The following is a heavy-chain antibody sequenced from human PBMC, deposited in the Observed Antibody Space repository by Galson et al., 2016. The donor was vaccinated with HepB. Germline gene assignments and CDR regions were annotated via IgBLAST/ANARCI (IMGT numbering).Heavy chain of an antibody. Sequence: ETLSLTCTVSGDSISSYYWSWIRQPPGKGLEWIGFIYYSGSTHYNPSLNSRVNITLHTSNNQFSLKVSSVTAADTAVYYCARGTYFHYSSGPDQWGQGTLVTVSS. J-gene: IGHJ4*02. D-gene: IGHD3-22*01. V-gene: IGHV4-59*08. CDR3: ARGTYFHYSSGPDQ. CDR2: IYYSGST. CDR1: GDSISSYY.